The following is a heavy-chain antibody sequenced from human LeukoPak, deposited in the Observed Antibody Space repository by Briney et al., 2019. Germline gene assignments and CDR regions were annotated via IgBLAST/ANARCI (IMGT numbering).Heavy chain of an antibody. D-gene: IGHD5/OR15-5a*01. CDR1: GFTFSSYG. V-gene: IGHV3-30*02. J-gene: IGHJ4*02. Sequence: GGSLRLSCAASGFTFSSYGMHWVRQAPGKGLEWVAFIRSDGNSENYADSVKGRFTLSRDNSKNTLYLQMNSLRTEDTAVYYCAKSPGSVIFRGDYWGQGILATVSS. CDR2: IRSDGNSE. CDR3: AKSPGSVIFRGDY.